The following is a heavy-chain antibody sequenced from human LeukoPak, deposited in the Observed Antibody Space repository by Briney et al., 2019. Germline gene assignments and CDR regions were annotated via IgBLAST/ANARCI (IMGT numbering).Heavy chain of an antibody. J-gene: IGHJ3*02. V-gene: IGHV4-4*02. Sequence: SGTLSRTCAVSGGPISSTNWWSWVRQPPGKGLEWIGEIYHSGSTNYNPSLRSRITISVDKSKDQFSLRLSSVTAADTAVYYCARKIGSSGAFDIWGQGTMVTVSS. D-gene: IGHD1-26*01. CDR3: ARKIGSSGAFDI. CDR1: GGPISSTNW. CDR2: IYHSGST.